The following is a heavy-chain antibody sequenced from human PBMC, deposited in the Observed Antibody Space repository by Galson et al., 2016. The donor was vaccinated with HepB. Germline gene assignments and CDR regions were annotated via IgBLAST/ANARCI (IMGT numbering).Heavy chain of an antibody. Sequence: SLRLSCAASGFTFSSYGMHWVRQAPGKGLEWVAVISYDGSNKYYADSVKGRFTISRDNSKNTLYLQMNSLRAEDKAVYYCAKGHETAAGTEVDYWGQGTLVTVSS. CDR2: ISYDGSNK. CDR1: GFTFSSYG. J-gene: IGHJ4*02. D-gene: IGHD6-13*01. CDR3: AKGHETAAGTEVDY. V-gene: IGHV3-30*18.